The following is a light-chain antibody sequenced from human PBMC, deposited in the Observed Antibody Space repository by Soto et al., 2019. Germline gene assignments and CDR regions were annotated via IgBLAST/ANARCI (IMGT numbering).Light chain of an antibody. Sequence: EIVLTQSPGLLSLSPGGRATLSCRASQSVSSYLAWYQQKPGQAPRLLIYDASNRATGIPARFSGSGSGTDFTLTINRLEPEDVAVYYCQQYVSSPPTLGQGTKVDIK. V-gene: IGKV3-11*01. CDR1: QSVSSY. CDR2: DAS. J-gene: IGKJ1*01. CDR3: QQYVSSPPT.